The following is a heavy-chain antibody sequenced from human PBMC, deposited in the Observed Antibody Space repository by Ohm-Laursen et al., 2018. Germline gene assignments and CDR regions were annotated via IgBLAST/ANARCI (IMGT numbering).Heavy chain of an antibody. D-gene: IGHD4-17*01. CDR2: INEDGGYT. CDR3: ARTLGDGDRDY. J-gene: IGHJ4*02. Sequence: SLRLSCAASGFTFDDYVMDWVRQAPGKGLVWVARINEDGGYTTHADSVKGRFTISRDNAKNTLYLQMNSLRTEDTAVYYCARTLGDGDRDYWGQGTLVTVSS. V-gene: IGHV3-74*03. CDR1: GFTFDDYV.